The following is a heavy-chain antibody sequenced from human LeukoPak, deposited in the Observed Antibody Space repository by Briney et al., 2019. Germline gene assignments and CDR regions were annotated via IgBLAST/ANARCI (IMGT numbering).Heavy chain of an antibody. CDR3: ARQGYCSSSSCYNRGFFDY. Sequence: WETLSLTCTVSGGSISSSSYYWGWIRQPPGKGLEWIGSIYYSGSINYNPSLKSRVTIYVDTSRNQFSLKLSSVTAADTAVYYCARQGYCSSSSCYNRGFFDYWGQGTLVTVSS. CDR2: IYYSGSI. J-gene: IGHJ4*02. V-gene: IGHV4-39*01. CDR1: GGSISSSSYY. D-gene: IGHD2-2*01.